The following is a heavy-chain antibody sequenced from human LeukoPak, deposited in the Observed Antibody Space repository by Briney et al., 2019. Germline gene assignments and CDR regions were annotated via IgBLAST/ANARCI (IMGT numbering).Heavy chain of an antibody. CDR3: ARSLGMDGAVDN. D-gene: IGHD7-27*01. V-gene: IGHV3-9*03. J-gene: IGHJ4*02. CDR1: GFTFDDHG. Sequence: GRSLRLSCAASGFTFDDHGMHWVRQAPGKGLEWVSGISWGSGIIGYADSVRGRFTISRDNDNNSVFLHMSSLRPEDMAFYFWARSLGMDGAVDNWGLGTLVTVSS. CDR2: ISWGSGII.